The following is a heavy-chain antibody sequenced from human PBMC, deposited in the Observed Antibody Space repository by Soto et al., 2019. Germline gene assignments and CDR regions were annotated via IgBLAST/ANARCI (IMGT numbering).Heavy chain of an antibody. CDR3: ARTRGNHFDY. V-gene: IGHV4-59*11. J-gene: IGHJ4*02. CDR1: GDSSSSHY. CDR2: IYYSGTT. D-gene: IGHD1-26*01. Sequence: SETLSLTCTVSGDSSSSHYWSWIRQPPGKGLEWIGYIYYSGTTNYNPSLKSRVTISIDTSKNQFSLKLSSVTAADTAVYYCARTRGNHFDYWGQGTLVTVSS.